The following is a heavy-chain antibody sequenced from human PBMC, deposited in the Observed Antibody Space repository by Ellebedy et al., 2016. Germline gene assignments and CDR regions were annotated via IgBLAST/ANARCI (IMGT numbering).Heavy chain of an antibody. J-gene: IGHJ6*02. CDR2: ISSSSSTI. Sequence: GGSLRLSCAASGFTFSSYSMNWVRQAPGKGLEWVSYISSSSSTIYYADSVKGRFTISRDNAKNSLYLQMNSLRDEDTAVYYCVKSLVGATDGLDYYYGMDVWGQGTTVTVSS. CDR3: VKSLVGATDGLDYYYGMDV. V-gene: IGHV3-48*02. CDR1: GFTFSSYS. D-gene: IGHD1-26*01.